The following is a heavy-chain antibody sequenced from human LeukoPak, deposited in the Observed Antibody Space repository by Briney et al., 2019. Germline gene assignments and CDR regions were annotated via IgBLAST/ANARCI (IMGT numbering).Heavy chain of an antibody. V-gene: IGHV4-61*02. CDR3: AREPRDCYRPYYCDY. Sequence: KPSQTLSLTCTVAGGSISSGSDYGSWIPQPARKGLEWIWRIYTSGSTSSNPSLQSRVTISVYTCKNHFSPKLSSVTAADTAVYYGAREPRDCYRPYYCDYWGQGSLVTVSS. CDR2: IYTSGST. D-gene: IGHD5-24*01. CDR1: GGSISSGSDY. J-gene: IGHJ4*02.